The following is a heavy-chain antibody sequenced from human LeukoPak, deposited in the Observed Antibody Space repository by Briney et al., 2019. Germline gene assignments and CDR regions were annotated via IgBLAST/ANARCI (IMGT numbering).Heavy chain of an antibody. Sequence: ASVKVSCKVSGYTLTELSMHWVRQAPGKGLEWMGGFDPEDGETIYAQKFQGRVTMTTDTSTSTAYMELRSLRSDDTAVYYCARDSGSGYYSHLDYWGQGTLVTVSS. CDR3: ARDSGSGYYSHLDY. J-gene: IGHJ4*02. CDR1: GYTLTELS. D-gene: IGHD3-22*01. CDR2: FDPEDGET. V-gene: IGHV1-24*01.